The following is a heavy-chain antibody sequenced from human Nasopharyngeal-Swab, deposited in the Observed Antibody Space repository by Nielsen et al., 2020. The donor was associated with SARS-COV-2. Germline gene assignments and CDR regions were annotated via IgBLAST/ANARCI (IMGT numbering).Heavy chain of an antibody. CDR3: AREAGLLVQGVSVGGWFDP. D-gene: IGHD3-10*01. Sequence: WIRQPPGKGLEWIGEINHSGSTNYNPSLKSRVTISVDTSKNQFSLKLSSVTAADTAVYYCAREAGLLVQGVSVGGWFDPWDQGTLVTVSS. J-gene: IGHJ5*02. V-gene: IGHV4-34*01. CDR2: INHSGST.